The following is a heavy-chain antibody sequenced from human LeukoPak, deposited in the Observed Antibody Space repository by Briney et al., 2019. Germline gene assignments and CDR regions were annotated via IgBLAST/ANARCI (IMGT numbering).Heavy chain of an antibody. CDR3: TQIRDSWFYFDS. J-gene: IGHJ4*02. Sequence: ESGPTLVKPTETLTLTCNVSGFSLNNGRMGVSWIRQPPGKALEWLAHIFSNDKESYNTSLKSRLSISKDTSKSQVVLTLTNTDPADTAIYYCTQIRDSWFYFDSWGQGTLVTVSS. CDR2: IFSNDKE. D-gene: IGHD3-10*01. CDR1: GFSLNNGRMG. V-gene: IGHV2-26*01.